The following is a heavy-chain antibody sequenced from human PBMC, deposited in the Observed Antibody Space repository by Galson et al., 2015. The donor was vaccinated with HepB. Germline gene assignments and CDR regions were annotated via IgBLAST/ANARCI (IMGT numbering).Heavy chain of an antibody. V-gene: IGHV3-30*03. Sequence: SLRLSCAASGFTFSSYGMHWVRQAPGKGLEWVAAISFDGNNMYYADSVKGRFTISRDNSKYTLYLQMNSLKTEDTAMYYCARDFPLGSLAGLFAYWGQGTLVTVSS. D-gene: IGHD1-1*01. J-gene: IGHJ4*02. CDR1: GFTFSSYG. CDR3: ARDFPLGSLAGLFAY. CDR2: ISFDGNNM.